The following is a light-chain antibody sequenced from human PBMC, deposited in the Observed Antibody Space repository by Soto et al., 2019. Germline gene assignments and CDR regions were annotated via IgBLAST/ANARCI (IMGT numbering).Light chain of an antibody. CDR1: QSVSSI. V-gene: IGKV3-15*01. CDR3: QEYNNLPYT. CDR2: GAS. Sequence: EIVMTQSPATLSVSPGERAALSCRASQSVSSIFAWYQQKPGQAPRLLIYGASTRATGIPARFSGSGSGTDFTLTISSLQSEDFAVYYCQEYNNLPYTFGQGTKLEIK. J-gene: IGKJ2*01.